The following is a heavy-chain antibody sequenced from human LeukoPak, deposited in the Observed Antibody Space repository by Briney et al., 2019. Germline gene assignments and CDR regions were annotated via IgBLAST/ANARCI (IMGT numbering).Heavy chain of an antibody. D-gene: IGHD5-18*01. Sequence: SETLSLTCTVSGYSINIGSYWGWIRQPPGKGLEWIGGIYHGGSTYYNPSLKSRVTISVDTSKNQFSLKLGSVTAADTAVYYCARLNGVDTAMDWGQGTLVTVSS. CDR3: ARLNGVDTAMD. CDR2: IYHGGST. V-gene: IGHV4-38-2*02. CDR1: GYSINIGSY. J-gene: IGHJ4*02.